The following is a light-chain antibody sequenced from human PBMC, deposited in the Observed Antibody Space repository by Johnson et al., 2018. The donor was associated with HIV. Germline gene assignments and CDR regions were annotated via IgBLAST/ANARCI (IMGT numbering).Light chain of an antibody. V-gene: IGLV1-51*01. J-gene: IGLJ1*01. Sequence: QSVLTQPPSVSAAPGQKVTISCSGSSSNIGNNYVSWYQQLPGTAPKLLIYDTYKRFFEIPDRFSGSKSGTSATLGITGLQHGDETDYYCGTWDSRLNAYVFGAGTKVTVL. CDR1: SSNIGNNY. CDR3: GTWDSRLNAYV. CDR2: DTY.